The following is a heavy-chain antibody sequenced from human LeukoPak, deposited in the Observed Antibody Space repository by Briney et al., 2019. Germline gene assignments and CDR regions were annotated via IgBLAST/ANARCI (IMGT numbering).Heavy chain of an antibody. CDR3: TRAEASSSRSVYYYYGMDV. V-gene: IGHV3-49*04. D-gene: IGHD6-13*01. J-gene: IGHJ6*04. CDR2: IRSKAYGGTT. Sequence: GGSLRLSCTASGFTFGDYAMSWVRQAPGKGLEWVGFIRSKAYGGTTEYAASVKGRFTISRDDSKSIAYLQMNSLKTEDTAVYYCTRAEASSSRSVYYYYGMDVWGKGTTVTVSS. CDR1: GFTFGDYA.